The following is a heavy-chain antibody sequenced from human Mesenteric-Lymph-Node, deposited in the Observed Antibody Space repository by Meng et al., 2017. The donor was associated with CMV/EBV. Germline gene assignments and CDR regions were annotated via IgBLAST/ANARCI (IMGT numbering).Heavy chain of an antibody. CDR3: ARDARRIFGVAKGAFDI. CDR1: GGSISSSSYY. J-gene: IGHJ3*02. CDR2: IYYSGST. Sequence: SETLSLTCTVSGGSISSSSYYWGWIRQPPGKGLEWIGSIYYSGSTYYNPSLKSRVTISVDTSKNQFSLKLSSVTAADTAVYYCARDARRIFGVAKGAFDIWGQGTMVTVSS. V-gene: IGHV4-39*07. D-gene: IGHD3-3*01.